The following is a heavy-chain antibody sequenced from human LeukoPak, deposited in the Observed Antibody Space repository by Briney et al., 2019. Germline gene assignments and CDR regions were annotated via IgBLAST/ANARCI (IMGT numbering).Heavy chain of an antibody. J-gene: IGHJ4*02. CDR3: ASLLQWELQPHFDY. D-gene: IGHD1-26*01. CDR1: GGSISSGGYS. CDR2: IYHSGST. Sequence: SETLSLTCAVSGGSISSGGYSWSWIRQPPGKGLEWIGYIYHSGSTYYNPSLKSRVTISVDRSKNQFSLKLSSVTAADTAVYYCASLLQWELQPHFDYWGQGTLVTVSS. V-gene: IGHV4-30-2*01.